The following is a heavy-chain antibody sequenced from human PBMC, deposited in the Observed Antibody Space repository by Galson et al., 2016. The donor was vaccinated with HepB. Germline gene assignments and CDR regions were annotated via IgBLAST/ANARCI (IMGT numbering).Heavy chain of an antibody. V-gene: IGHV3-21*01. CDR2: ISSSSNYI. CDR1: GFTFSSYS. CDR3: AQDRHYGSGIVDY. D-gene: IGHD3-10*01. J-gene: IGHJ4*02. Sequence: SLRLSCAASGFTFSSYSMNWVRQAPGKGLEWVSSISSSSNYIYHADPVKGRFTISRDNAKNSLYLQMNSLRAEDTAVYYCAQDRHYGSGIVDYWGQGTLVTVSS.